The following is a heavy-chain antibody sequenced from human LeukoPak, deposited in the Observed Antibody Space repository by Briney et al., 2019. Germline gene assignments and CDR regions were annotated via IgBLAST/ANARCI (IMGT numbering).Heavy chain of an antibody. CDR3: AREGYCSSTSCYARYYYYGMDV. CDR1: GYTFTSYA. CDR2: INAGNGNT. J-gene: IGHJ6*02. V-gene: IGHV1-3*01. Sequence: ASVKVSCTASGYTFTSYAMHWVRQAPGQRLEWMGWINAGNGNTKYSQKFQGRVTITRDTSASTAYMELSSLRSEDTAVYYCAREGYCSSTSCYARYYYYGMDVWGQGTTVTVSS. D-gene: IGHD2-2*01.